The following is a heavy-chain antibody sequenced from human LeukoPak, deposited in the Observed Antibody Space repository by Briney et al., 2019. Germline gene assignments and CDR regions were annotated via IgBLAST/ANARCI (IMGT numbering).Heavy chain of an antibody. D-gene: IGHD3-10*01. CDR2: ISYDGSNK. V-gene: IGHV3-30*03. CDR1: GFTFSSYG. Sequence: GGSLRLSCAASGFTFSSYGMHWVRQAPGKGLEWVAVISYDGSNKYYADSVKGRFTISRDNSKNTLYLQMNSLRAEDTAVYYCARDRYGSGSYLPDYWGQGTLVTVSS. CDR3: ARDRYGSGSYLPDY. J-gene: IGHJ4*02.